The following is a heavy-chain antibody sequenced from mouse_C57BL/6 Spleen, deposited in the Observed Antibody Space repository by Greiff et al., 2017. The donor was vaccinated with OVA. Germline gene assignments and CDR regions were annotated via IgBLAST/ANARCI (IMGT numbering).Heavy chain of an antibody. CDR1: GYTFTSYW. Sequence: QVQLQQPGTELVKPGASVKLSCKASGYTFTSYWMHWVKQRPGQGLEWIGNINPSNGGTNYNEKFKSKATLPVDKSSRTAYMQLSSLTSEDSAVYYCARGAYYYGSSYGNAMDYWGQGTSVTVAS. J-gene: IGHJ4*01. D-gene: IGHD1-1*01. CDR2: INPSNGGT. V-gene: IGHV1-53*01. CDR3: ARGAYYYGSSYGNAMDY.